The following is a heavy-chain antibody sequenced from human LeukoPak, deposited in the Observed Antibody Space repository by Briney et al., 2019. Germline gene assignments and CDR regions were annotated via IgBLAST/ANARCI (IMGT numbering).Heavy chain of an antibody. CDR1: GGSISSSSYY. D-gene: IGHD3-22*01. V-gene: IGHV4-39*07. J-gene: IGHJ4*02. CDR3: ARDYYDSSGSTLYYFDY. Sequence: SETLSLTCTVSGGSISSSSYYWGWIRQPPGKGLEWIGRIYTSGSTNYNPSLKSRVTMSVDTSKNQFSLKLSSVTAADTAVYYCARDYYDSSGSTLYYFDYWGQGTLVTVSS. CDR2: IYTSGST.